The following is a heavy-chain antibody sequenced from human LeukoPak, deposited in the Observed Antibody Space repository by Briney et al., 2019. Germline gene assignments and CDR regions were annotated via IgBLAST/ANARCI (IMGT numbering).Heavy chain of an antibody. V-gene: IGHV1-18*01. CDR1: GYTFTSYG. Sequence: ASVKVSCKASGYTFTSYGISWVRQAPGQGLEWMGWISAYNGNTNYSQKLQGRVTITTDTSTSTAYMEMRSLRSDDTAVYYCARDLKRLTSGWITAAAGDYWGQGTLVTVSS. D-gene: IGHD6-19*01. J-gene: IGHJ4*02. CDR3: ARDLKRLTSGWITAAAGDY. CDR2: ISAYNGNT.